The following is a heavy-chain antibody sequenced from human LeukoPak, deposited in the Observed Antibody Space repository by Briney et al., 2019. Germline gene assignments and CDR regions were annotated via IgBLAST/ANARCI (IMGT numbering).Heavy chain of an antibody. J-gene: IGHJ4*02. CDR3: ARHWEWFGELLYEYYFDY. V-gene: IGHV4-59*08. Sequence: PSETLSLTCTVSGGSISSYYWRWIRQPPGKGLEWIGYIYYSGSTNYNPSLKSRGTISVDTSKNQFSLKLSSVTAADTAVYYCARHWEWFGELLYEYYFDYWGQGTLVTVSS. D-gene: IGHD3-10*01. CDR2: IYYSGST. CDR1: GGSISSYY.